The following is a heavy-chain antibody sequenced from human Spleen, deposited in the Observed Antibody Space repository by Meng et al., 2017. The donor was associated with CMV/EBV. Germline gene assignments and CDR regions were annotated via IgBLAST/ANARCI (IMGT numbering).Heavy chain of an antibody. Sequence: GESLKISCAASGFTFSGYSMNWVRQAPGKGLEWVSFISSSGSDIYYVDSVKGRFTISRDNAKNSLYLQMNSLRAEDTAVYYCASSLTTADFWGQGTLVTVSS. CDR1: GFTFSGYS. CDR2: ISSSGSDI. CDR3: ASSLTTADF. J-gene: IGHJ4*02. V-gene: IGHV3-21*01. D-gene: IGHD4-17*01.